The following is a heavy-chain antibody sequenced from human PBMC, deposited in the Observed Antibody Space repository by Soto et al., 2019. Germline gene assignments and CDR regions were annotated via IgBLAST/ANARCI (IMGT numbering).Heavy chain of an antibody. CDR3: AKWTGRSCSGCRCYLDSPFAY. Sequence: VHLLESGGDLVQPGGSLRLSCAASGFTFSNYAMSWVRQAPGKGLDWVSGISGSAASTFYADSVKGRFTISRDNSKNKLYLQMNSLRAEDTAVYYCAKWTGRSCSGCRCYLDSPFAYWGQGTLVTVSS. V-gene: IGHV3-23*01. D-gene: IGHD2-15*01. CDR1: GFTFSNYA. CDR2: ISGSAAST. J-gene: IGHJ4*02.